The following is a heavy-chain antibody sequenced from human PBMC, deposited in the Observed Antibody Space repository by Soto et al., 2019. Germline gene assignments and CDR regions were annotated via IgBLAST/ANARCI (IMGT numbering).Heavy chain of an antibody. CDR3: AAQGSSSGFDY. D-gene: IGHD6-19*01. Sequence: GESLKISCKASGYSFTTYWIGWVRQMPGKGLEWMGIIYPGDSDSRYSPSFQGQVTISADKSISTAYLQWSSLKASDTAMYYCAAQGSSSGFDYWGQGTLVTVSS. V-gene: IGHV5-51*01. CDR1: GYSFTTYW. CDR2: IYPGDSDS. J-gene: IGHJ4*02.